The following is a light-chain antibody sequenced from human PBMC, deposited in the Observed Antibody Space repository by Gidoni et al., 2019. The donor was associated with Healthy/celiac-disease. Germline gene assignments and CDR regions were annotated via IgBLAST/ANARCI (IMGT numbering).Light chain of an antibody. CDR1: QSISSW. CDR3: QQYNSYPWT. J-gene: IGKJ1*01. CDR2: DAS. V-gene: IGKV1-5*01. Sequence: DIQMTQSPSTLSASVGDRVTITCRASQSISSWLAWYQQKPGKAPKLLIYDASSLESGVPSRFSGSGSGTEFTLTISSRQPDDFATYYCQQYNSYPWTFGQXTKVEIK.